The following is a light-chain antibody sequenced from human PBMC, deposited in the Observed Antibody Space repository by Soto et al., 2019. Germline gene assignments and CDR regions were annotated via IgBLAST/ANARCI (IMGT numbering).Light chain of an antibody. CDR1: ESIRND. CDR2: AAS. V-gene: IGKV1-17*01. J-gene: IGKJ4*01. Sequence: DIQMTQARSSLSASVGDRVTITCRTSESIRNDLGWYQQKPGKAPKRLIYAASTLQNGVPSRFSGSGSGTEFTLTISSLQPEDFATYYCQHHNSYLALTFGGGTKVEIK. CDR3: QHHNSYLALT.